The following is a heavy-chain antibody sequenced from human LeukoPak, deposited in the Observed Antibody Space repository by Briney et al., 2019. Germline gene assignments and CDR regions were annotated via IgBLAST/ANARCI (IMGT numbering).Heavy chain of an antibody. J-gene: IGHJ3*02. CDR2: ISYDGSNK. D-gene: IGHD3-3*01. CDR1: GFTFSSYG. Sequence: GGSLRLSCAASGFTFSSYGMHWVRQAPGKGLEWVAVISYDGSNKYYADSVKGRFTISRDNSENTLYLQMNSLRAEDTAVYYCAKLPLEGLPPSGPALDIWGQGTMVTVSS. V-gene: IGHV3-30*18. CDR3: AKLPLEGLPPSGPALDI.